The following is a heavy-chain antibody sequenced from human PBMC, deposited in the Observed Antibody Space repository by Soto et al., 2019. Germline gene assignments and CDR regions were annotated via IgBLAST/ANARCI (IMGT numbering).Heavy chain of an antibody. CDR3: ASWTTVTTDPFYAFDI. J-gene: IGHJ3*02. CDR2: IYYSGST. Sequence: SATLSLTCTLASPSITSYYWSWIRQPQGKGLEWIGYIYYSGSTNYNPSLKSRVTISVDTSKNQFSLKLSSVTAADTAVYYCASWTTVTTDPFYAFDIWGQGTMVT. CDR1: SPSITSYY. D-gene: IGHD4-17*01. V-gene: IGHV4-59*01.